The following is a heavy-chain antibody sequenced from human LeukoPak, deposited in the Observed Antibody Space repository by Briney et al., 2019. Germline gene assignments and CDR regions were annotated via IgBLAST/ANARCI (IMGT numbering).Heavy chain of an antibody. CDR3: ARDEDIVVVPAAGGIDP. V-gene: IGHV4-34*01. CDR1: GGSFSGYY. J-gene: IGHJ5*02. CDR2: IYHSGST. Sequence: SETLSLTCAVYGGSFSGYYWSWIRQPPGKGLEWIGEIYHSGSTNYNPSLKSRVTISVDKSKNQFSLKLSSVTAADTAVYYCARDEDIVVVPAAGGIDPWGQGTLVTVSS. D-gene: IGHD2-2*01.